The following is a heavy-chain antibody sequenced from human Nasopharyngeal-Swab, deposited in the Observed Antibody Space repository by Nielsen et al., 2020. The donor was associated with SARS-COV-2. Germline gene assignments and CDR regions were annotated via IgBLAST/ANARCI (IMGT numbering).Heavy chain of an antibody. Sequence: ASVKVSCKASGYTFTCYYMHWVRQAPGQGLEWMGIINPRGGSTSYAQKFQGRVTMTRDTSTSTLYMNLSSLTSDDTAVYYCTRGTYDMDVWGQGTTVTVSS. CDR1: GYTFTCYY. V-gene: IGHV1-46*01. CDR3: TRGTYDMDV. J-gene: IGHJ6*02. CDR2: INPRGGST.